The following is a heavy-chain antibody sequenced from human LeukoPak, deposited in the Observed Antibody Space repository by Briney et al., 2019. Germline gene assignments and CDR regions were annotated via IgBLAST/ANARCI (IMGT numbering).Heavy chain of an antibody. Sequence: KSGGSLRLSCAASGFTFSSYSMNWVRQAPGKGLEWVSSISSSSSYIYYADSVKGRFTISRDNAKNSLYLQMNSLRAEDTAAYYCARVPGSSGWYGGDDYWGQGTLVTVSS. J-gene: IGHJ4*02. CDR2: ISSSSSYI. V-gene: IGHV3-21*01. CDR1: GFTFSSYS. CDR3: ARVPGSSGWYGGDDY. D-gene: IGHD6-19*01.